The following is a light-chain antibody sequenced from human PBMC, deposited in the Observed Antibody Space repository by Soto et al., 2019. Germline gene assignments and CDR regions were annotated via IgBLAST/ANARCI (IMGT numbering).Light chain of an antibody. Sequence: QSVLTQPASVSGSPGQSITISCTGTSSDVGGYNYVSWYQQHPGKVPKLMIYDVSNRPSGVSNRFSGSKSGNTASLTISGLQAEDEADYYCSSYTSSSMYVFGIGTNDTVL. J-gene: IGLJ1*01. CDR3: SSYTSSSMYV. CDR1: SSDVGGYNY. V-gene: IGLV2-14*03. CDR2: DVS.